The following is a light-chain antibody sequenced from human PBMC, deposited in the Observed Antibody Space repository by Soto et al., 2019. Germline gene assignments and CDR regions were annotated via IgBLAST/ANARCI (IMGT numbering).Light chain of an antibody. CDR2: EVT. J-gene: IGLJ2*01. Sequence: QSALTQPASVSGSPGQSINISCTGTSSDIGADDFVSWYQHHPDKTPKLIIFEVTYRPTGISHRFSASKSGNTASLTLSGLEAEDEAFYYCSSYRKTTFPHVVFGGGTKVTVL. V-gene: IGLV2-14*01. CDR1: SSDIGADDF. CDR3: SSYRKTTFPHVV.